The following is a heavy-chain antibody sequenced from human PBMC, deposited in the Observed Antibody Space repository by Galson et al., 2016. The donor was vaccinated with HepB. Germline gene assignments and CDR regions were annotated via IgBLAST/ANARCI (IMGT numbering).Heavy chain of an antibody. CDR1: GFTFSSYS. Sequence: SLRLSCAASGFTFSSYSMNWVRQAPGKGLEWVSYISSSGSTIYYADSVKGRFAISRDNSENILYLQMNSLRVEDTAVYYCAKAPELLPERLDHWGQGTLVIVSS. V-gene: IGHV3-48*01. D-gene: IGHD1-14*01. J-gene: IGHJ4*02. CDR3: AKAPELLPERLDH. CDR2: ISSSGSTI.